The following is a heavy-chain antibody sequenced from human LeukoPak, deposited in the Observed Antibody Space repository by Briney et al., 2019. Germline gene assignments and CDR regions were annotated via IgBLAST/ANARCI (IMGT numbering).Heavy chain of an antibody. J-gene: IGHJ4*02. Sequence: GASVKVSCKASGGTFSGYAISWVRQAPGQGLEWMGGIIPIFGTANYAQKFQGRVTITADESTSTAYMELSSLRSEDTAVYYCARGGCSGGSCYSRVPFDYWGQGTLVTVSS. D-gene: IGHD2-15*01. V-gene: IGHV1-69*01. CDR2: IIPIFGTA. CDR3: ARGGCSGGSCYSRVPFDY. CDR1: GGTFSGYA.